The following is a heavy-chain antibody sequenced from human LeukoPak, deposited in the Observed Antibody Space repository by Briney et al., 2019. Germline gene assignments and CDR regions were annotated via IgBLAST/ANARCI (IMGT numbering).Heavy chain of an antibody. CDR2: IYYSGRT. Sequence: PSETLSLTCTVSGGSISSYYWSWIRQPPGKGLEWIGYIYYSGRTQYNPSLKSRVTISVDTSKNQFSLKLSSVTAADTAVYFCARGPPTDYYDSSGFYYVFDYWGQGTLVTVSS. CDR1: GGSISSYY. D-gene: IGHD3-22*01. J-gene: IGHJ4*02. V-gene: IGHV4-59*08. CDR3: ARGPPTDYYDSSGFYYVFDY.